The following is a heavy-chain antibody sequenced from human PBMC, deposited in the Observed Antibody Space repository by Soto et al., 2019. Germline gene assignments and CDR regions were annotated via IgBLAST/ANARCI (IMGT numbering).Heavy chain of an antibody. CDR2: IYATGTT. CDR3: VRDGTKTLRDWFDP. D-gene: IGHD1-1*01. Sequence: QVQLQESGPGLVKPSETLSLTCTVSGASIRGFYWSWIRKSAGKGLEWIGRIYATGTTDYNPSLKRRVMMSVDTSKKQYSLKLRSVTAADTAVYYCVRDGTKTLRDWFDPWGQGISVTVSS. CDR1: GASIRGFY. J-gene: IGHJ5*02. V-gene: IGHV4-4*07.